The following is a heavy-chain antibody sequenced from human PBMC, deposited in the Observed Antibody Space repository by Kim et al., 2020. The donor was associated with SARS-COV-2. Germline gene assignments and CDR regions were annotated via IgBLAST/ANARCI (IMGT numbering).Heavy chain of an antibody. D-gene: IGHD1-20*01. J-gene: IGHJ4*02. CDR2: IYPGDSET. Sequence: GESLKISCKGSGYSFTNYWIGWVRQMPGKGLEWMGIIYPGDSETRYSPSFQGQVTISADKSISTAYLQWSSLKASDTAMYYCARQLTGAISDFDYWGQGTLVIVSS. V-gene: IGHV5-51*01. CDR3: ARQLTGAISDFDY. CDR1: GYSFTNYW.